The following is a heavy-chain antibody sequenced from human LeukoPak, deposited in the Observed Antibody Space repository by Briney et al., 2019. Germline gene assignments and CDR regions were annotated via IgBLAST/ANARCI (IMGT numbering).Heavy chain of an antibody. D-gene: IGHD3-10*01. CDR2: IYYSGST. CDR3: ARRTLWFGESPDWYFDL. Sequence: ASETLSLTCTVSGGSISSSSYYWGWIRQPPGKGLEWIGSIYYSGSTYYNPSLKSRVTISVDTSKNQFSLKLSSVTAADTAVYYCARRTLWFGESPDWYFDLWGRGTLVTVSS. CDR1: GGSISSSSYY. J-gene: IGHJ2*01. V-gene: IGHV4-39*01.